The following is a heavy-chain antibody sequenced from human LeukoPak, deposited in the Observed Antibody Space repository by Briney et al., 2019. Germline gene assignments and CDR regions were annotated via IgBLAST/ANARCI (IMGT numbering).Heavy chain of an antibody. CDR3: AKDQDIVVVPAAPRYYYYYYMDV. D-gene: IGHD2-2*01. CDR1: GFTFSSYG. Sequence: GGSLRLSCAASGFTFSSYGMHWVRQAPGKGLEWVAFIRYDGSNKYYADSVKGRFTISRDNSKNTLYLQMNSLRAEDTAVYYCAKDQDIVVVPAAPRYYYYYYMDVWGKGTTVTVSS. J-gene: IGHJ6*03. V-gene: IGHV3-30*02. CDR2: IRYDGSNK.